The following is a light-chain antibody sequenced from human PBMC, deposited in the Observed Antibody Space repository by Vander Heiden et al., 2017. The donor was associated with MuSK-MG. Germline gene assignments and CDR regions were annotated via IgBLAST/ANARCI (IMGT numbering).Light chain of an antibody. CDR2: DAS. CDR3: QQRSTWPLT. V-gene: IGKV3-11*01. CDR1: QSVGNF. Sequence: VLTQSPATLSLSPGERATLPCRASQSVGNFLAWYRQKPGQAPRLLIYDASKRATGIPARFSGSGSGTAFTLTISSLEPEDFAVYYCQQRSTWPLTFGGGTKVEI. J-gene: IGKJ4*01.